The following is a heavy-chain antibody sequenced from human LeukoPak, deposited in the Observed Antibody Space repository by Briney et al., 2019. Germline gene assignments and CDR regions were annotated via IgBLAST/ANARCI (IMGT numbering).Heavy chain of an antibody. CDR2: INHSGST. J-gene: IGHJ3*02. D-gene: IGHD3-10*01. V-gene: IGHV4-34*01. CDR3: AKSNGYGLVDI. Sequence: ASETLSLTCAVYGGSFSGYYWSWIRQPPGKGLEWIGEINHSGSTNYNPSLKSRVTISVDTSKNQFTLKLSSVTAADTAVYYCAKSNGYGLVDIWGQGTMVTVSS. CDR1: GGSFSGYY.